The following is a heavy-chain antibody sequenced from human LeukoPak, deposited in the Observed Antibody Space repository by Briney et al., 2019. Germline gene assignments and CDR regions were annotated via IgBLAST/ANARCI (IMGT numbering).Heavy chain of an antibody. CDR3: GRVVPTGGPFDY. V-gene: IGHV4-4*02. CDR2: IYHRRST. J-gene: IGHJ4*02. CDR1: GGTISSSNW. D-gene: IGHD2-8*02. Sequence: SETLSLTCAVSGGTISSSNWWSLVRQPPGKGLEWIGEIYHRRSTNYNPSLKSRVTISVDKSKNQFSLKLSSVTAADTAVYYCGRVVPTGGPFDYWGQGTLVTVSS.